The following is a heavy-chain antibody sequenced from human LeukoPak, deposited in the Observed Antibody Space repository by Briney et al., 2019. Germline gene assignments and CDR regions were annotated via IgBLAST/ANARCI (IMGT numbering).Heavy chain of an antibody. CDR2: ISSGSRTI. Sequence: PGGSLRLSCAASGFTFSSYSMNWVRQAPGKGLDWVSYISSGSRTIFYGDSVKGRFTISRDNSYNTLYLQMSSLRAEDTAVYYCTKEHDYSNLAEDYWGQGTLVTVSS. V-gene: IGHV3-48*01. CDR1: GFTFSSYS. CDR3: TKEHDYSNLAEDY. D-gene: IGHD4-11*01. J-gene: IGHJ4*02.